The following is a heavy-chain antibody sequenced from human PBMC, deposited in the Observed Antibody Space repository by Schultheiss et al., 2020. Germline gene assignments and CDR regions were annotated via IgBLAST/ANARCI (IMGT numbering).Heavy chain of an antibody. Sequence: GGSLRLSCAASGFTFSSYAMHWVRQAPGKGLEWVAFIRYDGADQWYSDSVKGRFTISRDNAKNSLYLQMNSLRAEDTAVYYCAGLDCSGGSCYVYYYYGMDVWGQGTTVTVSS. CDR1: GFTFSSYA. J-gene: IGHJ6*02. CDR2: IRYDGADQ. V-gene: IGHV3-30*02. CDR3: AGLDCSGGSCYVYYYYGMDV. D-gene: IGHD2-15*01.